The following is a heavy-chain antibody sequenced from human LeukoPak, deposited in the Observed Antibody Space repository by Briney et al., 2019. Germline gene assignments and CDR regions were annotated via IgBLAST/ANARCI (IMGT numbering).Heavy chain of an antibody. Sequence: SETLSLTCTVSGGSISSYYWSWIRQPPGKGLEWIGYIYYSGSTNYNPSLKSRVTISVDTSKNQFSLKLSSVTAAATAVYYCARSGTTSGAYYWGQGTLVTVSS. CDR2: IYYSGST. V-gene: IGHV4-59*01. CDR1: GGSISSYY. CDR3: ARSGTTSGAYY. J-gene: IGHJ4*02. D-gene: IGHD1-7*01.